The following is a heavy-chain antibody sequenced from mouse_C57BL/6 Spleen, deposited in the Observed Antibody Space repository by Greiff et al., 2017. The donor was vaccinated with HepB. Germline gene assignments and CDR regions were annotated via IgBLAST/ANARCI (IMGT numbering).Heavy chain of an antibody. CDR1: GFTFTSYC. D-gene: IGHD1-1*01. V-gene: IGHV1-55*01. CDR3: ARQEYYCSSSFGY. CDR2: INPGSGST. J-gene: IGHJ3*01. Sequence: LVESGAELVKPGASVKMSCTASGFTFTSYCMTWVQQKLGKGLEWIGDINPGSGSTNYNEKFKSKATLTVNTASSTAYMQLSSLTSEDTAVYNCARQEYYCSSSFGYWGQGTRVTVSA.